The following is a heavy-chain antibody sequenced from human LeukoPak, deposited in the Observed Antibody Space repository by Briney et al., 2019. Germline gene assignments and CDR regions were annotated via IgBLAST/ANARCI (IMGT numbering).Heavy chain of an antibody. CDR3: AKGGERLTNYYFDY. V-gene: IGHV3-9*01. D-gene: IGHD1-1*01. J-gene: IGHJ4*02. Sequence: PGGSLRLSCAASGFTFDDYAMHWVRQAPVKGLEWVSGISWDSGSIGYADSVKGRFTISRDNAKNSLYLQMNSLRAEDTALYYCAKGGERLTNYYFDYWGQGTLVTVSS. CDR2: ISWDSGSI. CDR1: GFTFDDYA.